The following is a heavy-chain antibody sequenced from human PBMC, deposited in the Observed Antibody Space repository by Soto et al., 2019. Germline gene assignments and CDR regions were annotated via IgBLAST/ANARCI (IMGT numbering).Heavy chain of an antibody. Sequence: PGGSLRLSCAASGFTFSDYYMSWIRQAPGKGLEWVSYISSSSSYTNYADSVKGRFTISRDNAKNSLYLQMNSLRAEDTAVYYCARDLGDRYFDYWGKGTLVTVSS. D-gene: IGHD2-21*02. J-gene: IGHJ4*02. CDR2: ISSSSSYT. CDR1: GFTFSDYY. CDR3: ARDLGDRYFDY. V-gene: IGHV3-11*05.